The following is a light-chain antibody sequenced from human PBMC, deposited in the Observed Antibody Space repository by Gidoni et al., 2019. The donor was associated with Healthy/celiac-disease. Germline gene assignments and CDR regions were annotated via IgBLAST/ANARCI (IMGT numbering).Light chain of an antibody. CDR2: QDS. J-gene: IGLJ2*01. CDR3: QAWDSSTYVV. CDR1: TLGDKY. Sequence: SYELTQPPSVSVSPGQTASITCSGDTLGDKYACWYQQKPGQSPVLVIYQDSKRPSGIPERFSGSNSGNPATLTISGTQARDEADYYCQAWDSSTYVVFGGGTKLTVL. V-gene: IGLV3-1*01.